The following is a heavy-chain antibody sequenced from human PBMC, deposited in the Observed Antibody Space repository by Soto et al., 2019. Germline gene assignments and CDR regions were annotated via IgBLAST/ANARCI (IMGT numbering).Heavy chain of an antibody. Sequence: SETLSLTSSVSGGSVSYKTYYWSWIRQPPGKRLEWIGYVYYSGTTNYNPSLKSRVTISVDLSKNRFSLRLSSVTTADTALYYCARTTAVPNTLRSRYFFDYWGQGTLVTVSS. J-gene: IGHJ4*02. D-gene: IGHD4-17*01. CDR2: VYYSGTT. V-gene: IGHV4-61*01. CDR1: GGSVSYKTYY. CDR3: ARTTAVPNTLRSRYFFDY.